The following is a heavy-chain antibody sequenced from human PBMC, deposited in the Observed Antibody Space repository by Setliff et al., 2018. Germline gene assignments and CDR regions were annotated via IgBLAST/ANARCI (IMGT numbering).Heavy chain of an antibody. CDR3: ARGGDSGSYFLANHDAFDI. V-gene: IGHV4-38-2*01. D-gene: IGHD1-26*01. Sequence: PSETLSLTCAVSGYSISSGYYWGWIRQPPGKGLEWIGSIHYSGSTYYNPSLKSRVTISIDTSKNQFSLKLSSVTAADTAVYYCARGGDSGSYFLANHDAFDIWGQGTMVTVS. CDR2: IHYSGST. CDR1: GYSISSGYY. J-gene: IGHJ3*02.